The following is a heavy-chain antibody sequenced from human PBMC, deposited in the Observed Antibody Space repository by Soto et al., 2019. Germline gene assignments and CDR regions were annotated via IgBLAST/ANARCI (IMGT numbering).Heavy chain of an antibody. Sequence: GESLKISCKGSGYSFTSYWISWVRQMPGKGLEWMGRIDPSDSYTNYSPSFQGHVTISADKSISTAYLQWSSLKASDTAMYYCARRTGVVVNASDYYYGMDVWGQGTTVTVSS. V-gene: IGHV5-10-1*01. CDR2: IDPSDSYT. CDR1: GYSFTSYW. CDR3: ARRTGVVVNASDYYYGMDV. D-gene: IGHD2-21*01. J-gene: IGHJ6*02.